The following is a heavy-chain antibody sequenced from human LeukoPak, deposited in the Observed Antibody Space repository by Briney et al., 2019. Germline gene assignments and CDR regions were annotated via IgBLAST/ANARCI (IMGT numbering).Heavy chain of an antibody. V-gene: IGHV4-39*01. D-gene: IGHD5-12*01. CDR2: IYYSGST. CDR3: ARQSSGYEHFDY. CDR1: GGSISSGDYY. J-gene: IGHJ4*02. Sequence: SETLSLTCTVSGGSISSGDYYWSWIRQPPGKGLEWIGTIYYSGSTYYNPSLKSRVTISVDTSKNQFSLRLTSVTAADTAVFYCARQSSGYEHFDYWGQGTLVTVSS.